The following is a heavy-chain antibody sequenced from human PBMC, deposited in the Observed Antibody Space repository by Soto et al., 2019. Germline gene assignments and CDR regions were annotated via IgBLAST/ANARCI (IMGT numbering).Heavy chain of an antibody. V-gene: IGHV3-11*06. CDR3: ARHLVGRSGNDFDH. CDR1: GFSISDDY. J-gene: IGHJ4*02. D-gene: IGHD6-6*01. CDR2: ITRSPGYT. Sequence: QVRLVESGGGLVKPGGSLRLSCVVSGFSISDDYVSWIRQAPGKGLEWVSYITRSPGYTSYADSVKGRFTISRDTGKNSVHLQRNSLRAEDTAVYYCARHLVGRSGNDFDHWGQGTLVSVSS.